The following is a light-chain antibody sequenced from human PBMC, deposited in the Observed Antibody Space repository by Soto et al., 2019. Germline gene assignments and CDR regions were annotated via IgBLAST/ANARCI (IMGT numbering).Light chain of an antibody. CDR1: SGDVGGYNY. CDR2: EVS. J-gene: IGLJ1*01. CDR3: SSYAGSNNYV. V-gene: IGLV2-8*01. Sequence: QSVLTQPPSASGSPGQSVTISCTGTSGDVGGYNYVSWYQQHPGKAPKLMIFEVSERPSGVPDRFSASKSGNTASLTVSGLQAEDEADSYCSSYAGSNNYVFVTGTKVPVL.